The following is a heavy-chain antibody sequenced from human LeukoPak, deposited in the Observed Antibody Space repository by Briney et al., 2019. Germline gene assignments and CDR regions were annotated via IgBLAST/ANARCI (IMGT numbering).Heavy chain of an antibody. J-gene: IGHJ1*01. CDR3: ARVFSGESYCGGDCYSEYFQH. V-gene: IGHV3-7*01. D-gene: IGHD2-21*02. Sequence: GGSLRLSCAASGFTFSSYAMSWVRRAPGKGLEWVANIKQDGSEKYYVDSVKGRFTISRDNAKNSLYLQMNSLRAEDTAVYYCARVFSGESYCGGDCYSEYFQHWGQGTLVTVSS. CDR1: GFTFSSYA. CDR2: IKQDGSEK.